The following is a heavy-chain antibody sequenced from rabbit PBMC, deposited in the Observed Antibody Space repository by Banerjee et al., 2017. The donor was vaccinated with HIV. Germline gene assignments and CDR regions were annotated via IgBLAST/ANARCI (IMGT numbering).Heavy chain of an antibody. CDR3: AREGFATNGVYSL. D-gene: IGHD2-1*01. Sequence: QEQLEESGGDLVKPEGSLTLTCTASGFSFSSSYWICWVRQAPGKGLEWIACIRADSSGSTYYATWAKGRFTISKTSSTTVTLQMTGLTVADTATYFCAREGFATNGVYSLWGPGTLVTDS. J-gene: IGHJ4*01. V-gene: IGHV1S45*01. CDR1: GFSFSSSYW. CDR2: IRADSSGST.